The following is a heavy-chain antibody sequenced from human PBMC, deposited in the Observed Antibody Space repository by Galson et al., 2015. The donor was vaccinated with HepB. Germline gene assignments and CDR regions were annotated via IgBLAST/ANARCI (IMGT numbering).Heavy chain of an antibody. J-gene: IGHJ4*02. Sequence: SLRLSCAASGFTFGDYAMSWFRQAPGKGLEWVGFIRSKAYGGTTEYAASVKGRFTISRDDSKSIAYLQMNSLKTEDTAVYYCTRDREPGIAAAGMFYWGQGTLVTVSS. CDR2: IRSKAYGGTT. V-gene: IGHV3-49*03. CDR1: GFTFGDYA. CDR3: TRDREPGIAAAGMFY. D-gene: IGHD6-13*01.